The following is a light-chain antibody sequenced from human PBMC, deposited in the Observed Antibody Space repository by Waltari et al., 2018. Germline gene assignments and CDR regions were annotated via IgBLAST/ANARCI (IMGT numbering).Light chain of an antibody. CDR3: LLWYSGARWV. CDR2: DTS. J-gene: IGLJ3*02. Sequence: QAVVTQEPSLTVSPGGTVTLTCGSSTGAVTSGQYPYWFQQKPGQVPNTLIFDTSNKHPGTPARFSGSPLGGKAALALSGAQPEDEAEYYCLLWYSGARWVFGGGTKLSVL. V-gene: IGLV7-46*01. CDR1: TGAVTSGQY.